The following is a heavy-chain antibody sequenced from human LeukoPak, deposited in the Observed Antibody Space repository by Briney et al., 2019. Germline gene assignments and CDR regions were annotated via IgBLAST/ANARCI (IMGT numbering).Heavy chain of an antibody. CDR2: IYHSGSP. Sequence: SETLSLTCAVSGGFFSRNNWWGWVRQPPGEGVEWIGEIYHSGSPNYNPSLKSRVTISVDKSRNDFSLNLSSVTAADTAVYYCARVNITNWHSCDYWGQGTLVTVSS. V-gene: IGHV4-4*02. CDR3: ARVNITNWHSCDY. D-gene: IGHD1/OR15-1a*01. CDR1: GGFFSRNNW. J-gene: IGHJ4*02.